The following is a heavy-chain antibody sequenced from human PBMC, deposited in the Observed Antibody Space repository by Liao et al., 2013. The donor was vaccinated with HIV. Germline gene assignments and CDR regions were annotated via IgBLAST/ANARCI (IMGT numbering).Heavy chain of an antibody. Sequence: QVQLLESGPGLVKPSETLSLTCSVSGGSITRSSFYWGWIRQPPEKGLEWIGIFYYGGITNYGLSLKSRVTISVDTSKNQFSLRLTSVTAADTAVYYCAREGGLAAVDYWGQGTLVTVSS. CDR2: FYYGGIT. CDR1: GGSITRSSFY. D-gene: IGHD3-16*01. CDR3: AREGGLAAVDY. V-gene: IGHV4-39*07. J-gene: IGHJ4*02.